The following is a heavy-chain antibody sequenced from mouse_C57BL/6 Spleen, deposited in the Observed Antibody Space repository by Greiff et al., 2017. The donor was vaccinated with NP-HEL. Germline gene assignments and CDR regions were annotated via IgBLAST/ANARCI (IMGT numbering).Heavy chain of an antibody. CDR3: AREGYYGSRARYFDV. V-gene: IGHV1-75*01. Sequence: QVQLQQSGPELVKPGASVKISCKASGYTFTDSYINWVKQRPGQGLEWIGWIFPGSGSTYYNEKFKGKATLTVDKSSSTAYMLLSSLTSEDSAVYFCAREGYYGSRARYFDVWGTGTTVTVSS. J-gene: IGHJ1*03. D-gene: IGHD1-1*01. CDR1: GYTFTDSY. CDR2: IFPGSGST.